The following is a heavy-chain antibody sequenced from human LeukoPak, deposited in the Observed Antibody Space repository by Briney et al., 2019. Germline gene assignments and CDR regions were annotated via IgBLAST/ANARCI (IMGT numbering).Heavy chain of an antibody. CDR2: ISYDGSNK. CDR3: AREGTTNYYGMDV. J-gene: IGHJ6*02. D-gene: IGHD4-17*01. CDR1: GFTFSSYA. V-gene: IGHV3-30*04. Sequence: PGGSLRLSCAASGFTFSSYAMHWVRQAPGKGLEWVAVISYDGSNKYYADSVKGRFTVSRDNSKNTLYLQMNSLRAEDTAVYYCAREGTTNYYGMDVWGQGTTVTVSS.